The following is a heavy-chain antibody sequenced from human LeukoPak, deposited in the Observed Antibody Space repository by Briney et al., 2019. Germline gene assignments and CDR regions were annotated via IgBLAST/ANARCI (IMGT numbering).Heavy chain of an antibody. Sequence: GGSLRLSCAASGFTFSSYGMHWVRQAPGKGLEWVAVISYDGSNKYYADSVKGRFTISRDNSKNTLYLQMNSLRAEDTAVYYCAKDVRFLEWFLSYWGQGTLVTVSS. J-gene: IGHJ4*02. CDR1: GFTFSSYG. V-gene: IGHV3-30*18. CDR3: AKDVRFLEWFLSY. CDR2: ISYDGSNK. D-gene: IGHD3-3*01.